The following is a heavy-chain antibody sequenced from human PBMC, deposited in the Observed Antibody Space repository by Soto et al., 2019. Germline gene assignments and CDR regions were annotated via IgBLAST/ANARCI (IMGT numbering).Heavy chain of an antibody. CDR3: TGDREVRGFTSWAMDS. V-gene: IGHV3-49*03. CDR1: GFTFGDYA. D-gene: IGHD1-26*01. CDR2: IKSKALGGTP. J-gene: IGHJ6*03. Sequence: SLRLSCSPSGFTFGDYAMIWFRQAPGKGLEWVGFIKSKALGGTPEYAASVKGRFTISRDDSMSIAYLQMNSLKTDDTAVYYCTGDREVRGFTSWAMDSWGKGTPVTVSS.